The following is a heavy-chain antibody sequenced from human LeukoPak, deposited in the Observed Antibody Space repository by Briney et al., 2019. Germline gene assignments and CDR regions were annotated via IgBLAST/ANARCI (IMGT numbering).Heavy chain of an antibody. CDR3: ATHYRSGCYSGPIDS. V-gene: IGHV3-48*01. J-gene: IGHJ5*01. Sequence: GGSLRHSCAASGFTFSSYSMNWVRQAPGKGLEWVSYISSSSSTIYYADSVKGRFTTSRDNAKNSLYLQMSSLRAEDTAVYYCATHYRSGCYSGPIDSSGQGTLVTVSS. CDR2: ISSSSSTI. CDR1: GFTFSSYS. D-gene: IGHD2-15*01.